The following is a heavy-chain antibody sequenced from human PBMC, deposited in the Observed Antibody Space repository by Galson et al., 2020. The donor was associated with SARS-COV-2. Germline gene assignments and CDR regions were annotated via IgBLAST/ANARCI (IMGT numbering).Heavy chain of an antibody. J-gene: IGHJ5*02. D-gene: IGHD2-15*01. V-gene: IGHV4-39*01. Sequence: SETLSLTCTVSGGSISSSSYYWGWIRQPPGKGLEWIGSIYYSGSTYYNPSLKSRVTISVDTSKNQFSLKLSSVTAADTAVYYCARHRLKMATNSLFDPWGQGTLVTVSS. CDR1: GGSISSSSYY. CDR3: ARHRLKMATNSLFDP. CDR2: IYYSGST.